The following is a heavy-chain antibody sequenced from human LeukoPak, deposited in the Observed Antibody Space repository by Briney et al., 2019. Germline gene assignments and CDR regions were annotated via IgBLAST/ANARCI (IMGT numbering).Heavy chain of an antibody. D-gene: IGHD6-6*01. V-gene: IGHV4-59*01. CDR1: GGSISTYY. J-gene: IGHJ6*03. CDR2: IYYSGST. CDR3: ARASRLGIPALYYMDV. Sequence: SETLSLTCTVSGGSISTYYWSWIRQPPGKGLEWIGYIYYSGSTNYNPSLKSRVTMSVDTSKNQFSLKLSSVTAADTAVYYCARASRLGIPALYYMDVWGKGTPVTVSS.